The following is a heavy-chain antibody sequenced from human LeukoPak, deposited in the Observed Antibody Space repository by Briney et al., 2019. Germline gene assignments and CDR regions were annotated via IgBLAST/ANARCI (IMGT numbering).Heavy chain of an antibody. CDR3: ARSSVHFDY. J-gene: IGHJ4*02. CDR1: GVSISTSY. D-gene: IGHD3-10*01. V-gene: IGHV4-59*01. CDR2: ISYNGSP. Sequence: PSETLSLTCTVSGVSISTSYWSWIRQPPGKGLEWIGYISYNGSPSYSPSLKSRVTISTDTSKNQFSLILSSVTAADTAVYYCARSSVHFDYWGQGTLVTVSS.